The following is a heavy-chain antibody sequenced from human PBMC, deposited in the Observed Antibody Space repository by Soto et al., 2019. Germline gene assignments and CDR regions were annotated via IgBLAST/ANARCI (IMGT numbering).Heavy chain of an antibody. CDR2: IYWDDDK. J-gene: IGHJ4*02. D-gene: IGHD1-1*01. V-gene: IGHV2-5*02. Sequence: QITLKESGPPLVKPTQTLTLTCTFSGFSLSTSGVGVGWIRQPPGKALEWLALIYWDDDKRYSPSLKSRLTIAKDTSKNQVVLTMTNMDPLDTATYFCAHSSPTTLIRAEFDYWGQGTLVTVSS. CDR3: AHSSPTTLIRAEFDY. CDR1: GFSLSTSGVG.